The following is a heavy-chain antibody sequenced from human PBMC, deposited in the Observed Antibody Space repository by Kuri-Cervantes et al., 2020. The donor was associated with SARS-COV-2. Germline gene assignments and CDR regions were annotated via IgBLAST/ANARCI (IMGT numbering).Heavy chain of an antibody. Sequence: LSLTCAASGFTFSDYYMSWIRRAPGKGLEWVSYISSSGSTIYYADSVKGRFTISRDNAKNSLYLQMNSLRAEDTAVYYCASGSGSYYGGDYWGQGTLVTVSS. CDR1: GFTFSDYY. CDR2: ISSSGSTI. J-gene: IGHJ4*02. V-gene: IGHV3-11*04. CDR3: ASGSGSYYGGDY. D-gene: IGHD1-26*01.